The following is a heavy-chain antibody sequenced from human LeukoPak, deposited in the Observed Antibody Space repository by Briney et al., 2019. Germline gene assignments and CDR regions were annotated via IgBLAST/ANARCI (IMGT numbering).Heavy chain of an antibody. V-gene: IGHV4-61*02. D-gene: IGHD3-10*01. CDR1: GGSISSGSYY. J-gene: IGHJ4*02. Sequence: PSQTLSLTCTVSGGSISSGSYYWSWIRQPAGKGLEWIGRIYTSESTNYNPSLKSRVTISVDTSKNQFSLKLSSVTAADTAVYYCARSMVRGVINYWGQGTLVTVSS. CDR3: ARSMVRGVINY. CDR2: IYTSEST.